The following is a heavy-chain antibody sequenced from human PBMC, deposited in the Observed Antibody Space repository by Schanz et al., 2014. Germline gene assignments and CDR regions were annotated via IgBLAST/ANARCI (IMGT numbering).Heavy chain of an antibody. CDR2: ISYDGSKK. Sequence: QVHLLESGGGVVQPGRSLRLSCAASGFMFSSYGMHWVRQAPGKGLEWVGVISYDGSKKSYADSVKGRFTISRDNAKNSLYLQMNGLRAEDTAVYYCARGGPAYYFDDWGQGTLVTVSS. V-gene: IGHV3-33*08. CDR3: ARGGPAYYFDD. CDR1: GFMFSSYG. J-gene: IGHJ4*02.